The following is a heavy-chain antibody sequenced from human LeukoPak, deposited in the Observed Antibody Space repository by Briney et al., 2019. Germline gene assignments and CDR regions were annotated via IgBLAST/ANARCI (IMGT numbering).Heavy chain of an antibody. CDR1: GGSISSYY. Sequence: SETLSLTCTVSGGSISSYYWSWIRQPAGKGLEWIGRIYISGSTNYNPSLKSRVTMSVDTSKDQFSLKLSSVTAADTAVYYCARDRGTWNDDGFDYWGQGTLVTVSS. CDR3: ARDRGTWNDDGFDY. V-gene: IGHV4-4*07. D-gene: IGHD1-1*01. J-gene: IGHJ4*02. CDR2: IYISGST.